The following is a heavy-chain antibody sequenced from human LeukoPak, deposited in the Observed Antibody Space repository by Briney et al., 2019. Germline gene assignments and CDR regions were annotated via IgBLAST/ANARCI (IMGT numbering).Heavy chain of an antibody. Sequence: ASVKVSCKAFGFSFRTYYMHWVRQAPGQGLEWMGWINPNSGGTNHAQKFQGRVTMTRDTSISTVYMELSSLRSDDTAVYYCARDPRIVATGDDNWFDPWGQGTLVTVSS. J-gene: IGHJ5*02. CDR3: ARDPRIVATGDDNWFDP. D-gene: IGHD1-1*01. CDR2: INPNSGGT. CDR1: GFSFRTYY. V-gene: IGHV1-2*02.